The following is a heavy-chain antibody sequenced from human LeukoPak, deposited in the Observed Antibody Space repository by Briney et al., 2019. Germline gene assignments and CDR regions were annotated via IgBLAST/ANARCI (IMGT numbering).Heavy chain of an antibody. Sequence: PGGSLRLSCAASGFTVSSNYMSWVRQAPGKGLEWASVIYSGGSTYYADSVKGRFTISRDNSKNTLYLQMNSLRAEDTAVYYCVRDNCSGSYCFDYWGQGALVTVSS. CDR2: IYSGGST. J-gene: IGHJ4*02. CDR3: VRDNCSGSYCFDY. D-gene: IGHD3-10*02. V-gene: IGHV3-66*01. CDR1: GFTVSSNY.